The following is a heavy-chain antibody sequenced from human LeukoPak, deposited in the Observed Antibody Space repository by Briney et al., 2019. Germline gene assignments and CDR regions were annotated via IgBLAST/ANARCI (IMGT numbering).Heavy chain of an antibody. CDR3: ARGRYSSGWYAFDY. D-gene: IGHD6-19*01. CDR2: IYSGGST. J-gene: IGHJ4*02. V-gene: IGHV3-66*01. CDR1: GFTVSSNY. Sequence: GGSLRLSCAASGFTVSSNYMSWVRQAPGKGLEWVSVIYSGGSTYYADSVKGRFTISRDNSKNTLYLQMNSLRAEDTAVYYCARGRYSSGWYAFDYWGQGTLVTVSS.